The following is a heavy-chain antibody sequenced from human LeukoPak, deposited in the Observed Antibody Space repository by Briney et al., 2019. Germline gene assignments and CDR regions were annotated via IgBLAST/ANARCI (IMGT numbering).Heavy chain of an antibody. CDR1: GGSFSGYY. Sequence: SETLSLTCAVYGGSFSGYYWSWIRQPPGKGLEWIGYIYYSGSTNYNPSLKSRVTISVDTSKNQFSLKLSSVTAADTAVYYCARDDYTATVDLWGRGTLVTVSS. D-gene: IGHD5-18*01. CDR3: ARDDYTATVDL. CDR2: IYYSGST. J-gene: IGHJ2*01. V-gene: IGHV4-59*01.